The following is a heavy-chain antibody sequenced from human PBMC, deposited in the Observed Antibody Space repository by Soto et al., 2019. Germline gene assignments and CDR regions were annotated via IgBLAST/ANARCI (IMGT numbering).Heavy chain of an antibody. V-gene: IGHV1-18*01. Sequence: QVQLVQSGDEVRKPGSSVKVSCKASGYIFVNYGIAWVRQAPGQGLEWMGWISPYSGNTHYASKVQGRLTMTTDTPTRTAYLELGCLTSDDTAVYYCAMVANYVTPTPQDVWGQGTTVTVSS. CDR2: ISPYSGNT. CDR3: AMVANYVTPTPQDV. J-gene: IGHJ6*02. D-gene: IGHD3-16*01. CDR1: GYIFVNYG.